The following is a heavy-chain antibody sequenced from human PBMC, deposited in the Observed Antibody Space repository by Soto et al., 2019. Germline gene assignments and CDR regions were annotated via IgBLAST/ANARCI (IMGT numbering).Heavy chain of an antibody. CDR1: GVTFSSYA. D-gene: IGHD3-22*01. CDR2: ISGSGGST. J-gene: IGHJ4*02. V-gene: IGHV3-23*01. CDR3: AKGTRKITMIVVVIDYFDY. Sequence: GGSLRLSCAASGVTFSSYAMSWVRQAPGKGLEWVSAISGSGGSTYYADSVKGRFTISRDNSKNTLYLQMNSLRAEDTAVYYSAKGTRKITMIVVVIDYFDYWGQGTLVTVSS.